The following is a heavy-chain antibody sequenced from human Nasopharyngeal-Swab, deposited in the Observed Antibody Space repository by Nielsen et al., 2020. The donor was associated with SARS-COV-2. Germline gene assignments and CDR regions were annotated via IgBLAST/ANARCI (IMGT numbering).Heavy chain of an antibody. CDR2: VFYTGNT. CDR3: ARHRYGGNLLDAFDI. D-gene: IGHD4-23*01. CDR1: GDSISSSY. V-gene: IGHV4-59*08. Sequence: AETLSLTCTVSGDSISSSYWSWIRQPPGKGLEWIGFVFYTGNTNYNPSLKRRVTMSLDTSKNKFSLKLSSVTAADTAVFYCARHRYGGNLLDAFDIWGQGTMVTVSS. J-gene: IGHJ3*02.